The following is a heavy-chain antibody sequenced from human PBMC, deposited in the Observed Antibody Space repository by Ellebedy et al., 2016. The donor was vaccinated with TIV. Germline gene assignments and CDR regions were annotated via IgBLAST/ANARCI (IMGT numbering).Heavy chain of an antibody. CDR3: ARVGRGWYNLNWFDP. J-gene: IGHJ5*02. V-gene: IGHV4-59*01. CDR1: GGSISSYY. CDR2: IYYSGST. D-gene: IGHD1-1*01. Sequence: MPSETLSLTCSVSGGSISSYYWSWIRQPPGKGLEWIGYIYYSGSTNYNPSLKSRVTISVDTSKNQFSLKLSSVTAADTAVYYCARVGRGWYNLNWFDPWGQGTLVTVSS.